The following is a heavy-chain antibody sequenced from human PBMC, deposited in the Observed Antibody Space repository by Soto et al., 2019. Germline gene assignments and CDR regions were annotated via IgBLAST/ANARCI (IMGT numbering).Heavy chain of an antibody. D-gene: IGHD6-19*01. CDR2: IKQDGSEK. CDR3: AREVRDGWYGDYYYGMDV. Sequence: SGGSLRLSCAASGFTFSSYWMSWVRQAPGKGLEWVANIKQDGSEKYYVDSVKGRFTISRDNAKNSLYLQMNSLRAEDTAVYYCAREVRDGWYGDYYYGMDVWGQGTTVTVSS. V-gene: IGHV3-7*05. CDR1: GFTFSSYW. J-gene: IGHJ6*02.